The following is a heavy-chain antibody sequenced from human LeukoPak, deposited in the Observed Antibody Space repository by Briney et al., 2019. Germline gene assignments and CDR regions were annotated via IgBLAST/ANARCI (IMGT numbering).Heavy chain of an antibody. CDR3: TRGIIDCGEHFDY. Sequence: GGSLRLSCAASGFTFSSYSMNWVRQAPGKGLEWVSSISSSSSYIYYADSVKGRFTISRDNAKNSLYLQMNSLRAEDTAAYYCTRGIIDCGEHFDYWGQGTLVTVSS. J-gene: IGHJ4*02. CDR1: GFTFSSYS. CDR2: ISSSSSYI. D-gene: IGHD4-17*01. V-gene: IGHV3-21*01.